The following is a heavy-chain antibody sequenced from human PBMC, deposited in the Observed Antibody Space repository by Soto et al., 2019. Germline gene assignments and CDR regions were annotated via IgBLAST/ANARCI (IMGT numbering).Heavy chain of an antibody. J-gene: IGHJ6*02. CDR2: ISPYTGNT. CDR1: GYIFVNYG. CDR3: VMMDNYVTPTPQDV. Sequence: QVQLVQSGDEVKKPGASVKVSCKASGYIFVNYGIAWVRQAPGQGLEWMGWISPYTGNTHSASKVQGRLTMTTDTYTSTAYMDLRSLTSDDTAVYYCVMMDNYVTPTPQDVWGQGTTVTVSS. V-gene: IGHV1-18*01. D-gene: IGHD3-16*01.